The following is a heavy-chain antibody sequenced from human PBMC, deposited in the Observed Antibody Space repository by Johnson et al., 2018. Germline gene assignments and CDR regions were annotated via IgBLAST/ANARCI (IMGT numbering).Heavy chain of an antibody. D-gene: IGHD3-3*01. CDR3: AKEFGVVITNTYYLDY. J-gene: IGHJ4*03. CDR2: ITSSGTST. V-gene: IGHV3-23*04. CDR1: GFPFSYYA. Sequence: VQLVQYGGGLVQXGGSXRLXCAASGFPFSYYAMSWVRQAPGMGLEWVSTITSSGTSTYYADSVKGRFTISRDNSKNTLYLQMNSLGAGDTAIYYCAKEFGVVITNTYYLDYWGQGTLVTVS.